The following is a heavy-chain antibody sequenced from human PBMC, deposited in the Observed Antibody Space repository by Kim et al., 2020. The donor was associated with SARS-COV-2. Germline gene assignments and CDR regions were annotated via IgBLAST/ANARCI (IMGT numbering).Heavy chain of an antibody. CDR2: ITTSGTTI. Sequence: GGSLRLSCVASGFTLTTYDMHWVRQAPGGGLEWVSYITTSGTTIHYADSVKGRFTLSRDNAKNSLYLQMGSLRVEDTAIYYCARDRRGDNIVGLYLHGFGLWGEGRMVTVSS. CDR3: ARDRRGDNIVGLYLHGFGL. V-gene: IGHV3-48*03. D-gene: IGHD1-26*01. CDR1: GFTLTTYD. J-gene: IGHJ3*01.